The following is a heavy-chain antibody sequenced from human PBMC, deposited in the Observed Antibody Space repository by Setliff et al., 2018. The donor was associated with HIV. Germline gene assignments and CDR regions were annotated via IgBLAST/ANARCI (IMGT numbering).Heavy chain of an antibody. J-gene: IGHJ4*02. Sequence: ASETLSLTCSVSGGSIDNNKYYWTWIRQPPGKGLEWTGSIYHTGRTYYNRSLESRLTISIDTSKNQFSLKLTSVTAADTAMYYCARSGSGGSLGLFDYWGQGTLVTVSS. CDR2: IYHTGRT. D-gene: IGHD2-15*01. CDR3: ARSGSGGSLGLFDY. V-gene: IGHV4-39*01. CDR1: GGSIDNNKYY.